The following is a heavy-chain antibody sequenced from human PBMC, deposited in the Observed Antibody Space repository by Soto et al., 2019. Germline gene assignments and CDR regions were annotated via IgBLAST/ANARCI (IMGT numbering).Heavy chain of an antibody. J-gene: IGHJ5*02. CDR1: GGSISSSSYY. CDR2: IYYSGST. V-gene: IGHV4-39*02. CDR3: AREGAVAGISEGWFDP. D-gene: IGHD6-19*01. Sequence: SETLSLTCTVSGGSISSSSYYWGWIRQPPGKGLEWIGSIYYSGSTYYNPSLKSRVTISVDTSKNQFSLKLSSVTAADTAVYYCAREGAVAGISEGWFDPWGQGTLVTVS.